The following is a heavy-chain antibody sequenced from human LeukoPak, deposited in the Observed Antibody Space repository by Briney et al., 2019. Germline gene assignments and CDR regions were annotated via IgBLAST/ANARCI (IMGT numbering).Heavy chain of an antibody. CDR3: ARADFWSHRWFDP. CDR1: GFTFSSYG. CDR2: ISYDGSNK. J-gene: IGHJ5*02. D-gene: IGHD3-3*01. V-gene: IGHV3-30*03. Sequence: GGSLRLSCAASGFTFSSYGMHWVRQAPGEGLEWVALISYDGSNKYYADSVKGRFAISRDNSKNTLYLQMNSLRAEDTAVYYCARADFWSHRWFDPWGQGTLVTVSS.